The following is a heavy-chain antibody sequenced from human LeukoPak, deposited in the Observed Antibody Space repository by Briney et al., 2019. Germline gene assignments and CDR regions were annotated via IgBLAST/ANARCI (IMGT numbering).Heavy chain of an antibody. J-gene: IGHJ4*02. Sequence: PGGSLRLSCAASGFTFSSYQMNWVRQAPGKGLEWVSYISSSGNIISYADSVKGRFTISRDNAKNSLFLQMNRLRAEDTAVYYCARGRLGDYSIDYWGQGTLVTVSS. D-gene: IGHD4-17*01. CDR2: ISSSGNII. CDR3: ARGRLGDYSIDY. CDR1: GFTFSSYQ. V-gene: IGHV3-48*03.